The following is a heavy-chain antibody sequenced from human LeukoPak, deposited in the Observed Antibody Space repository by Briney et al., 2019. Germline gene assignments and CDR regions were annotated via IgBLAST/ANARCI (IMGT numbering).Heavy chain of an antibody. CDR1: GYTFTSYG. V-gene: IGHV1-18*01. CDR2: FRTYNGNT. D-gene: IGHD2/OR15-2a*01. Sequence: ASVKVSCKASGYTFTSYGINWVRQAPGQGLEWMGWFRTYNGNTHYAQKLQGRVTMTTDTSTTTAYMELRSLRFDDTAVYYCARSTTEGPFDPWGQGTLVTVSS. J-gene: IGHJ5*02. CDR3: ARSTTEGPFDP.